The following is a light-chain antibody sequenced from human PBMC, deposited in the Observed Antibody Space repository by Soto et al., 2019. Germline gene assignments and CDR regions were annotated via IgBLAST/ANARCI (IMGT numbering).Light chain of an antibody. J-gene: IGLJ1*01. CDR1: SSDVGGYNY. CDR2: EVS. V-gene: IGLV2-14*01. Sequence: QSALTQPASVSGSPGQSITISCTGTSSDVGGYNYVSWYQHHPGKVPKLMIYEVSNRPSGVSNRFSGSKSGNTASLTISGLQAEDEADYYCSSYTTTSTLVFGTGTKLTVL. CDR3: SSYTTTSTLV.